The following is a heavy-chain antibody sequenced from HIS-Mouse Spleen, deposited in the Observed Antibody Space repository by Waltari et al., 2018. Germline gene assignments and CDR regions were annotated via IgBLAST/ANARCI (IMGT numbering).Heavy chain of an antibody. Sequence: QLQLQESGPGLVQPSETLSLTCTVSGGSISSSSYYWAWIRQPPGKGLEWIGSIYYSGSTYYNPSLKSRVTISVDTSKNQFSLKLSSVTAADTAVYYCARSRTGGWYFDLWGRGTLVTVSS. V-gene: IGHV4-39*07. J-gene: IGHJ2*01. CDR2: IYYSGST. CDR3: ARSRTGGWYFDL. D-gene: IGHD7-27*01. CDR1: GGSISSSSYY.